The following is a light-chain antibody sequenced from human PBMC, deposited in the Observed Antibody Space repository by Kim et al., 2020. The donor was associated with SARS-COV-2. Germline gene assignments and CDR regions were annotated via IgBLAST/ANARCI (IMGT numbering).Light chain of an antibody. CDR3: SAWDSSLNAVV. V-gene: IGLV10-54*01. CDR1: RNNVGNQG. J-gene: IGLJ2*01. Sequence: RQTATVTCTGNRNNVGNQGASWLQHHQGHPPKVLSYRSNNRPSGISERLSASRSGNTASLTITGLQPEDEADYYCSAWDSSLNAVVFGGGTQLTVL. CDR2: RSN.